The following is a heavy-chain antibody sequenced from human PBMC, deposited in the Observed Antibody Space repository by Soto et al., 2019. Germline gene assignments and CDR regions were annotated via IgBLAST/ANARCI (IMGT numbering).Heavy chain of an antibody. Sequence: EVQLVESGGVLVQPGGSLRLSCAASGFTISTYSMNWVRQAPGKGLEWISYISSSSSTIYYADSVKGRFTISRDNAKNSLYLQMNSLRAEDTAVYYCARYSSGWMDYWGQGTLVTVSS. V-gene: IGHV3-48*01. D-gene: IGHD6-19*01. CDR2: ISSSSSTI. CDR1: GFTISTYS. J-gene: IGHJ4*02. CDR3: ARYSSGWMDY.